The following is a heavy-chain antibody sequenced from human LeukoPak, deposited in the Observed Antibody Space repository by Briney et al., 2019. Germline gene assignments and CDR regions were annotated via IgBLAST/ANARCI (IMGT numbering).Heavy chain of an antibody. CDR1: GFTFSSYT. V-gene: IGHV3-21*04. Sequence: PGGSLRLSCAASGFTFSSYTMNWVRQAPGKGLEWVSYISSSSSYISYADSLKGRFTISRDNAKNSLYLQMNSLRAEDTAVYNCARDYGRCCWNWGQGTLVTVSS. D-gene: IGHD3-10*01. J-gene: IGHJ4*02. CDR3: ARDYGRCCWN. CDR2: ISSSSSYI.